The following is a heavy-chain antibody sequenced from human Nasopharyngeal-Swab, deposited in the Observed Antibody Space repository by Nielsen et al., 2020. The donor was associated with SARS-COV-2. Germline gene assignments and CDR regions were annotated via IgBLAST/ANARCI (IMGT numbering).Heavy chain of an antibody. V-gene: IGHV3-21*01. CDR1: GFTLSSYS. Sequence: ESLKTPCAASGFTLSSYSMNWVRQAPGKGLEWVSSISSSSSYIYYADSVKGRFTISRDNAKNSLYLQMNSLRAEDTAVYYCARDMALYSSSWYGWWWFDPWGQGTLVTVSS. D-gene: IGHD6-13*01. CDR3: ARDMALYSSSWYGWWWFDP. J-gene: IGHJ5*02. CDR2: ISSSSSYI.